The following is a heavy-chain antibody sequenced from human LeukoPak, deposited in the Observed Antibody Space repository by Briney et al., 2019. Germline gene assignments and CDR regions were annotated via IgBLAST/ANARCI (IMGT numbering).Heavy chain of an antibody. CDR3: ARGGKAAVRFDL. CDR2: IYYSGST. D-gene: IGHD2-15*01. Sequence: SETLSLTCTVSGGSISSGDYYWSWIRQPPGKGLEWIGYIYYSGSTYYNPSLKSRVTISVDMSKNQFSLKLSSVTAADTAVYYCARGGKAAVRFDLWGRGTLVTVSS. CDR1: GGSISSGDYY. V-gene: IGHV4-30-4*01. J-gene: IGHJ2*01.